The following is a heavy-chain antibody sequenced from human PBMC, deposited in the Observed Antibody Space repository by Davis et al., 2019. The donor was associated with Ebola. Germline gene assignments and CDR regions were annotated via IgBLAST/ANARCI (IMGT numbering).Heavy chain of an antibody. CDR3: ARGHSYGSMVYGMDV. CDR2: IYSSGST. D-gene: IGHD5-18*01. J-gene: IGHJ6*02. CDR1: GGSLSSSSYY. Sequence: SETLSLTCTVSGGSLSSSSYYWGWIRQPPGKGLEWIGNIYSSGSTYYNPSLKSRVTISVDTSKNQFSLKLSSGTAADTAMYYCARGHSYGSMVYGMDVWGQGTTVTVSS. V-gene: IGHV4-39*01.